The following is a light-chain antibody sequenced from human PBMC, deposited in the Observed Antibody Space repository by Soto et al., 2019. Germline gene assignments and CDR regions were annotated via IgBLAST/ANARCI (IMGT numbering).Light chain of an antibody. CDR1: SSDVGGYNY. J-gene: IGLJ2*01. CDR3: SSYGGTNSLKV. V-gene: IGLV2-8*01. CDR2: EVS. Sequence: QLVLTQPPSASGSPGQSVTISCTGTSSDVGGYNYVSWYQQHPGKAPKVMMYEVSKRPSGVPDRFSGSKSGNTASLTVSGLQAEDEADYYCSSYGGTNSLKVFGGGTKVTVL.